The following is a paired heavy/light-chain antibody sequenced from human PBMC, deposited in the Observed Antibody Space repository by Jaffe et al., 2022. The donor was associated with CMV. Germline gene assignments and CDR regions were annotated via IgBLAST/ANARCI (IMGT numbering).Heavy chain of an antibody. CDR3: AREGANWASAFDS. CDR1: GGSISTGGNY. Sequence: QVQLQESGPGLVKPSQTLSLTCTVSGGSISTGGNYWNWIRQHPGKGLECIGYIYSSGNTYYNPSLKSRVTISLDTSKNQFSLKLSSVTVADTAVYYCAREGANWASAFDSWGQGTLVTVSS. CDR2: IYSSGNT. V-gene: IGHV4-31*03. D-gene: IGHD7-27*01. J-gene: IGHJ4*02.
Light chain of an antibody. CDR2: WAS. V-gene: IGKV4-1*01. CDR1: QSVFFSASNKNY. CDR3: QQYYSTPYT. Sequence: DIVMTQSPDSLAVSLGERATINCKSSQSVFFSASNKNYLAWYRQKPGQPPKLLIYWASTRESGVPDRFSGSGSGTDFTLTISSLQAEDVAIYYCQQYYSTPYTFGQGTKLEIE. J-gene: IGKJ2*01.